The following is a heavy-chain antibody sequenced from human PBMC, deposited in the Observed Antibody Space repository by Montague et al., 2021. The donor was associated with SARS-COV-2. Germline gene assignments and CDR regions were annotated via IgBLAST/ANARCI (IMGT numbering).Heavy chain of an antibody. J-gene: IGHJ4*02. CDR3: VKDSVHY. D-gene: IGHD3-10*01. CDR1: GFTFSVYT. Sequence: SLRLSCAVSGFTFSVYTMSWVRQAPGKGPEWVAGIDPSGGRTYYSESVKGRFTIFRDNSKNTLYLQMNSLRSEDAAIYYCVKDSVHYWGQGTLVTGSS. V-gene: IGHV3-23*05. CDR2: IDPSGGRT.